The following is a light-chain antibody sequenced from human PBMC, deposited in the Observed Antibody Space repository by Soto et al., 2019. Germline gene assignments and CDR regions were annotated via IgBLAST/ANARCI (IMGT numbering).Light chain of an antibody. V-gene: IGLV2-14*01. CDR2: DVS. CDR3: SSYTSSSTVV. J-gene: IGLJ2*01. CDR1: SSEVGGYNY. Sequence: QSALTQPASVSGSPGQSITISCTGTSSEVGGYNYVSWYQQHPGKAPKLMIYDVSNRPSELSNRFSGSKSGNTASLTISGLQAEDEADYYCSSYTSSSTVVFGGGTKLTVL.